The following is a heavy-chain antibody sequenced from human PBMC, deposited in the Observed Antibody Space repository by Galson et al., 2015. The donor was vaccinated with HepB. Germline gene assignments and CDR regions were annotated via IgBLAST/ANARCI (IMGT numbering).Heavy chain of an antibody. CDR3: ARSPYGSGSAEIDY. D-gene: IGHD3-10*01. Sequence: SLRLSCAASGFTVSSNYMSWVRQAPGKGLEWVSVIYSGGSTYYADSVKGRFTISRDNSKNTLYLQMNSLRAEDTAVYYCARSPYGSGSAEIDYWGQGTLVTVSS. J-gene: IGHJ4*02. CDR1: GFTVSSNY. V-gene: IGHV3-66*01. CDR2: IYSGGST.